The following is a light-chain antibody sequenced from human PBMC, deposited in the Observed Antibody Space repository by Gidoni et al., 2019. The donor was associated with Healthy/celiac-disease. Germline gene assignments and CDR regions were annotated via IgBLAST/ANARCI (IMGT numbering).Light chain of an antibody. Sequence: QSALTQPASVSGSPGQSITLSCTGTSSDVGGYKDVSWYQQHPGKAPKLMIYEVSNRPSGVSNRFSGSKSGNTASLTISGLQAEDEADYYCSSYTSSSTSLYVFGTGTKVTVL. J-gene: IGLJ1*01. CDR3: SSYTSSSTSLYV. CDR1: SSDVGGYKD. V-gene: IGLV2-14*01. CDR2: EVS.